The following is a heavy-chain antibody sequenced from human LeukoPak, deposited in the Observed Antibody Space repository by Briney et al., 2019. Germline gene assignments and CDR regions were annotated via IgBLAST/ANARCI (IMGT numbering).Heavy chain of an antibody. D-gene: IGHD6-6*01. J-gene: IGHJ4*02. Sequence: GGSLRLSCAASGFTVSSNYMSWVRQAPGKGLEWVSVIYSGGSTYYADSVKGRFTISRDNSKNTLYLQMNSLRAEDTAVYYCAKDWGYSSSFDYWGQGTLVTVSS. CDR3: AKDWGYSSSFDY. CDR2: IYSGGST. CDR1: GFTVSSNY. V-gene: IGHV3-66*01.